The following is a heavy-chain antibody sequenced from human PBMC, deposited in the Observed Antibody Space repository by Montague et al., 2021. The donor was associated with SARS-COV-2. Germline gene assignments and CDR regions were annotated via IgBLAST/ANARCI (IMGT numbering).Heavy chain of an antibody. V-gene: IGHV4-59*01. D-gene: IGHD2-15*01. Sequence: SETLSLTCTVSGLSISSSYWSWIRQAPGKGLEWIGYIYDSESTNYNPSLQSRVTISVDTSKNQFSLKLSSLTTADTAVYYCARDGNRWLALRYWGQGTLVTVSS. CDR3: ARDGNRWLALRY. CDR1: GLSISSSY. J-gene: IGHJ4*02. CDR2: IYDSEST.